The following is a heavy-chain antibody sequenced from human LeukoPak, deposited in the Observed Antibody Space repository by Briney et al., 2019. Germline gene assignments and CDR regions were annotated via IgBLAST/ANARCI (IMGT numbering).Heavy chain of an antibody. CDR1: GFTFSSYG. D-gene: IGHD1-26*01. CDR3: ARDRDGSYDRGPRDAFDI. V-gene: IGHV3-33*01. Sequence: GGSLRLSCAASGFTFSSYGMHWVRQAPGKGLEWVAVIWYDGSNKYYADSVKGRFTISRDNSKKTLYLQMNSLRAGDTAVYYCARDRDGSYDRGPRDAFDIWGQGTMVTVSS. CDR2: IWYDGSNK. J-gene: IGHJ3*02.